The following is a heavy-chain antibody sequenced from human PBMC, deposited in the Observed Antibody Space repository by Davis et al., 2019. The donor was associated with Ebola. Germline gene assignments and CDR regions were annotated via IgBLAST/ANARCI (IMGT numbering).Heavy chain of an antibody. Sequence: HSQTLSLTCAISGDSVSGSNGAWNWIRQSPSRGLEWLGRTYYYHSTWYNDSAVSVKSRITINADKSNNQLSLHLNSVTPEDTAVYYCARGRLRSAFDQWGQGTLVTVSS. J-gene: IGHJ4*02. CDR2: TYYYHSTWYN. CDR1: GDSVSGSNGA. CDR3: ARGRLRSAFDQ. D-gene: IGHD5-12*01. V-gene: IGHV6-1*01.